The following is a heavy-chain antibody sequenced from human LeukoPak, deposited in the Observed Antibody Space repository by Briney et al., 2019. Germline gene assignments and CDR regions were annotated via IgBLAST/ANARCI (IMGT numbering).Heavy chain of an antibody. J-gene: IGHJ4*02. Sequence: GGSLRLSCAASGLTYRNYWMSGLRPAQGKGLEWVANINQDGSEEYYVDSVKGRFTISRDNAKNPLYLQMNSLRAEDTAVYYCARGGRYISDYWGQGTLVIVSS. V-gene: IGHV3-7*05. CDR1: GLTYRNYW. CDR3: ARGGRYISDY. CDR2: INQDGSEE. D-gene: IGHD1-26*01.